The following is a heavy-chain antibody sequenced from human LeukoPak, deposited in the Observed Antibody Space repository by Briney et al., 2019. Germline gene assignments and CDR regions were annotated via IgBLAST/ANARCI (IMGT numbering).Heavy chain of an antibody. CDR1: GYTLTELS. CDR2: FDPEDGET. J-gene: IGHJ6*03. D-gene: IGHD6-13*01. V-gene: IGHV1-24*01. CDR3: ARASSSWYRGVGYYYYYMDV. Sequence: GASVKVSCKVSGYTLTELSMHWVRQAPGKGLEWMGGFDPEDGETIYAQKFQGRVTITRNTSISTAYMELSSLRSEDTAVYYCARASSSWYRGVGYYYYYMDVWGKGTTVTVSS.